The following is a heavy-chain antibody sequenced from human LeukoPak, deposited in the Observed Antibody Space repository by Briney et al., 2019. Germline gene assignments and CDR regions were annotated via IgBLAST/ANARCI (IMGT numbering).Heavy chain of an antibody. D-gene: IGHD6-19*01. J-gene: IGHJ4*02. Sequence: ASVKVSCKTSGDTFTGYYMHWVRQAPGQGLEWMGWINPNSGDTNYAQTFQGRVTMTRDTSISTAYMELNSLRSDDTAVYYCARARPIAVAGLFDYWGQGTLVTVSS. V-gene: IGHV1-2*02. CDR1: GDTFTGYY. CDR3: ARARPIAVAGLFDY. CDR2: INPNSGDT.